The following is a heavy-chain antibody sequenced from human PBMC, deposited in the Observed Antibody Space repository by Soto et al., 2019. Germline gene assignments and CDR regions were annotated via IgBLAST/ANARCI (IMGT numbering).Heavy chain of an antibody. D-gene: IGHD3-16*01. CDR3: GHRDTDFGAFDV. Sequence: QITLKESGPTLVRPTETLTLTCTFSGFSFTSFGVVVGWIRQPPGKALEWVAHIYWDDDKRLSPSLKTRVSIKPVTTANEVVLRMTNMHQEQTDKYYCGHRDTDFGAFDVWGQGTTVTVSS. V-gene: IGHV2-5*02. CDR1: GFSFTSFGVV. CDR2: IYWDDDK. J-gene: IGHJ3*01.